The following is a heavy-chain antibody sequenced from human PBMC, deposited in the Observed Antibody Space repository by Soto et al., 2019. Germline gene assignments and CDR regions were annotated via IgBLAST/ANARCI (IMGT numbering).Heavy chain of an antibody. Sequence: QVQLVQSGAEVKKPGSSVKVSCKASGGTFSSYAISWVRQAPGQGLEWMGGIIPIFGTANYAQKFQGRFTITADESTSTAYMELSSLRSEDTAVYYCAQVVVPAAMLGGFDYWGQGTLVTVSS. CDR3: AQVVVPAAMLGGFDY. J-gene: IGHJ4*02. V-gene: IGHV1-69*01. CDR2: IIPIFGTA. D-gene: IGHD2-2*01. CDR1: GGTFSSYA.